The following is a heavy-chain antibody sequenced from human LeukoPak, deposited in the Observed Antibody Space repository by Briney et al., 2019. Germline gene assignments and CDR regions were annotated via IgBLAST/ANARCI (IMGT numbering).Heavy chain of an antibody. D-gene: IGHD6-13*01. CDR1: GFTFDDYA. Sequence: GGSLRLSCAASGFTFDDYAMHWVGQAPGKGLEWVSGISWNSGSIGYADSVKGRFTISRDNAKNSLYLQMNSLRAEDTALYYCAKDFGSSSWYYFDYWGQGTLVTVSS. CDR3: AKDFGSSSWYYFDY. J-gene: IGHJ4*02. CDR2: ISWNSGSI. V-gene: IGHV3-9*01.